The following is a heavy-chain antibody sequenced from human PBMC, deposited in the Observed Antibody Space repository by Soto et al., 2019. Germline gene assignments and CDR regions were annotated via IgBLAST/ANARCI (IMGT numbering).Heavy chain of an antibody. CDR2: IIPIIGTP. Sequence: GGSGNVCFKGSGGTFRNHVFNLVRQAPGQGLEWMGGIIPIIGTPNYAQKFQGRVTITADASTNTVYLEVSSLRSQDTAVYYCARDLEFRDGNISHLDYWGQGTLVTVSS. CDR3: ARDLEFRDGNISHLDY. D-gene: IGHD3-10*01. CDR1: GGTFRNHV. V-gene: IGHV1-69*01. J-gene: IGHJ4*02.